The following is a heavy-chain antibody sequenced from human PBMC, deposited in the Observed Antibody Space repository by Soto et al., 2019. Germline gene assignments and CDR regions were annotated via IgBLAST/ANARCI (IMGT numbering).Heavy chain of an antibody. CDR3: ARHYTTSRVGAWFDP. CDR1: GFTFSIYT. J-gene: IGHJ5*02. Sequence: EVQLVESGGGLAQPGGSLRLSCEAAGFTFSIYTMNWVRQAPGKGLEWVSYITAASDTIHYADSVKGRFTISRDNAKNSLYLQMNSLRDEDTAVYYCARHYTTSRVGAWFDPWGQGTLVTVSS. V-gene: IGHV3-48*02. D-gene: IGHD3-3*01. CDR2: ITAASDTI.